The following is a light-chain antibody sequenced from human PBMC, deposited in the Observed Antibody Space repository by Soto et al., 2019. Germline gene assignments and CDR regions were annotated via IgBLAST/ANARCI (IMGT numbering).Light chain of an antibody. CDR3: QQFGTSSLVT. CDR1: QSLSGN. Sequence: EIVMTQSPATLAVSPGETATLSCRASQSLSGNLAWYQQKPGQAPRLLLFRASTRATGVPARFSGSGSGTEFTLTISRVEPEDFAVYYCQQFGTSSLVTFGPGTKVDIK. V-gene: IGKV3-15*01. J-gene: IGKJ3*01. CDR2: RAS.